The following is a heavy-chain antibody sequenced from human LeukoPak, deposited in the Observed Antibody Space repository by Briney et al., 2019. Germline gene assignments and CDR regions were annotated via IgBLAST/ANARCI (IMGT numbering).Heavy chain of an antibody. V-gene: IGHV4-39*01. CDR2: IYYSGST. CDR1: GGSISSSSYY. CDR3: ARHVLPFGITIFGVVIIGYFDY. J-gene: IGHJ4*02. D-gene: IGHD3-3*01. Sequence: SETLSLTCTVSGGSISSSSYYWGWIRQPPGKGLEWIGSIYYSGSTYYNPSLKSRGTISVDTSKNQFSLKLSSVTAADTAVYYCARHVLPFGITIFGVVIIGYFDYWGQGTLVTVSS.